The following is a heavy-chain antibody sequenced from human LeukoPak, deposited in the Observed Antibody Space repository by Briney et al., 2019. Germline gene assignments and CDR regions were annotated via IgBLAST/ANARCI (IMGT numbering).Heavy chain of an antibody. CDR3: ARGLTMVRGVIAY. J-gene: IGHJ4*02. D-gene: IGHD3-10*01. CDR1: GFTFSSYS. Sequence: RGSLRLSCAASGFTFSSYSMNWVRQAPGKGLGWVSSISSSSSYIYYADSVKGRFTISRDNAKNSLYLQMNSLRAEDTAVYYCARGLTMVRGVIAYWGQGTLVTVSS. V-gene: IGHV3-21*01. CDR2: ISSSSSYI.